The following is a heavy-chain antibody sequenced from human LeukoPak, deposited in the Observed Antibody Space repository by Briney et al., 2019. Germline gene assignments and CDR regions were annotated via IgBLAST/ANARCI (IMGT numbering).Heavy chain of an antibody. J-gene: IGHJ3*01. Sequence: SGGSLRLSCAASGFTFSSYAMSWVRQAPGKGLEWVSAISASGGSTYYVDSVKGRFTISRDTSKNTLFLQMSSLRAEDTAIYYCAKDIQLSTWGLGTMVTVSS. D-gene: IGHD5-24*01. V-gene: IGHV3-23*01. CDR3: AKDIQLST. CDR1: GFTFSSYA. CDR2: ISASGGST.